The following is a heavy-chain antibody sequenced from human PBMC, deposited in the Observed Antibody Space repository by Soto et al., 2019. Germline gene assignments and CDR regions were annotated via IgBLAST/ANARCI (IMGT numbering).Heavy chain of an antibody. CDR1: GGSISSSSYY. CDR3: ARAKFRMGIAAAGTDWFDP. Sequence: SETLSLTCTVSGGSISSSSYYWGWIRQPPGKGLEWIGSIYYSGSTYYNPSLKSRVTISVDTSKNQFSLKLSSVTAADTAVYYCARAKFRMGIAAAGTDWFDPWGQGTLVTVSS. V-gene: IGHV4-39*07. D-gene: IGHD6-13*01. CDR2: IYYSGST. J-gene: IGHJ5*02.